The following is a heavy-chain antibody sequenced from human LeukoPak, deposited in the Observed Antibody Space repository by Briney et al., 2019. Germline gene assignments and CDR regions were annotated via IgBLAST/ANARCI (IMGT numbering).Heavy chain of an antibody. CDR1: VYSSTIDS. CDR3: ARQVSENSGYYYYYQHMDV. CDR2: ISPGDSDT. D-gene: IGHD3-22*01. Sequence: GEPWHSSAKSSVYSSTIDSIGGVRQMPGEGRGWLGIISPGDSDTRYSPSFQRQVPISADKSISTAYLQWSSLKASDTAIYYCARQVSENSGYYYYYQHMDVWGKGTTVTVSS. V-gene: IGHV5-51*01. J-gene: IGHJ6*03.